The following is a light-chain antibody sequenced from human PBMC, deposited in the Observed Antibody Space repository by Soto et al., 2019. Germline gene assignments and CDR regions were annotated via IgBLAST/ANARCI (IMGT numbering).Light chain of an antibody. V-gene: IGKV1-5*01. J-gene: IGKJ1*01. CDR3: HQPNNYRPT. Sequence: DIQVTQSPSTLSASVGDRVTITCRASQPISTWLAWYQEKPGKAPKLPIYVASSLQRGVPSRFGGCGSVTEFTLTISSLQPEDFPTYYCHQPNNYRPTFGQGTKVDNK. CDR1: QPISTW. CDR2: VAS.